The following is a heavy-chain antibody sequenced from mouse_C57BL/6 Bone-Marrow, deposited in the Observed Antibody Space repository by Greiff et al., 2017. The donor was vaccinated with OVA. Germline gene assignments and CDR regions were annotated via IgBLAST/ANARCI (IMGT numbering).Heavy chain of an antibody. J-gene: IGHJ1*03. CDR2: IDPSDSYT. CDR3: ARDYGSPPWYFDV. CDR1: GYTFTSYW. V-gene: IGHV1-69*01. Sequence: QVQLQQPGAELVMPGASVKLSCKASGYTFTSYWMHWVKQRPGQGLEWIGEIDPSDSYTNYNQKFKGKSTLTVDKSSSTAYMQLSSLTSEDSAVYYCARDYGSPPWYFDVWGTGTTVTVSS. D-gene: IGHD1-1*01.